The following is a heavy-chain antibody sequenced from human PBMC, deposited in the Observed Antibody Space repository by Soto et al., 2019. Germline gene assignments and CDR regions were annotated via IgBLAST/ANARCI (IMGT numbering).Heavy chain of an antibody. V-gene: IGHV2-5*01. J-gene: IGHJ4*02. CDR3: AHRYGGNYYRWYFDS. CDR2: ISWKDEK. CDR1: GFSLSTSGAG. D-gene: IGHD1-26*01. Sequence: QITLKESGPTLVKPTQTLTVTCTFSGFSLSTSGAGVGWIRQSPGKAPEWLALISWKDEKRYNPGLKSRLTITQDTSKNQVVLTMTDLDPVDTATYFCAHRYGGNYYRWYFDSWGQGTLFTVSS.